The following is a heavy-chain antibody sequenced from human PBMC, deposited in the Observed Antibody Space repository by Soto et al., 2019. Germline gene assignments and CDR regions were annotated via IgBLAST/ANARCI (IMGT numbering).Heavy chain of an antibody. V-gene: IGHV3-30*03. CDR3: ARFWGHITAAVDYY. CDR1: GFAFRNFG. D-gene: IGHD6-13*01. J-gene: IGHJ4*02. Sequence: VQLVESGGGVVQPGRSLTLYCAASGFAFRNFGMQWVRQAPGKGLEWVASISYDGNIKYSADSVKGRFTISRDNSKNTLYLQMSSLSGEDAAVYCWARFWGHITAAVDYYWGQGTLVTVSS. CDR2: ISYDGNIK.